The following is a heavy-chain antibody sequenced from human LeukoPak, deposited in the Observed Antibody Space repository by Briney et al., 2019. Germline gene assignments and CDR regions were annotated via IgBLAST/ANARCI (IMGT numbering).Heavy chain of an antibody. J-gene: IGHJ5*01. CDR2: ISNDGSYN. Sequence: PGRSLRLSCAASGFTFSSYAMHWVRQAPGKGLEWVASISNDGSYNYCTDSVKGRFNISRDNSENTLYLQMNSLRPDDTVVYYCARDGSGTNLFDVGWFDSWGQGTLVTVSS. D-gene: IGHD1-26*01. CDR1: GFTFSSYA. CDR3: ARDGSGTNLFDVGWFDS. V-gene: IGHV3-30*10.